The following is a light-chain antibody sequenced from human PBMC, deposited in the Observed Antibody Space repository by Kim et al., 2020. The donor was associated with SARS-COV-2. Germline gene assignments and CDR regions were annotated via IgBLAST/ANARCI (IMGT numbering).Light chain of an antibody. CDR3: LQHHAYPRT. J-gene: IGKJ1*01. V-gene: IGKV1-17*01. CDR2: GAS. Sequence: ASLGDKVTITCRASQGIRSNLGWYQQKPGRAPTRLIYGASTLESGVPSRFSGSGSGTEFSLTISSLQPEDFATYYCLQHHAYPRTFGQGTKVEIK. CDR1: QGIRSN.